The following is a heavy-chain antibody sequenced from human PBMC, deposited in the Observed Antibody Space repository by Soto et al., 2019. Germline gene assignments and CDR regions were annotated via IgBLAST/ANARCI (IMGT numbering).Heavy chain of an antibody. CDR2: ISYDGSNK. J-gene: IGHJ4*02. CDR3: ARDRSIYFEY. Sequence: QVQLVESGGGVVQPGRSLRLSCAASVFTFRSYAMHGVRQAPGKGLEWVAVISYDGSNKYYADSVEGLFTLSRDNSQNKLNLHKNSLRAEDTDVYDCARDRSIYFEYWGQGSLFTFSS. CDR1: VFTFRSYA. D-gene: IGHD2-21*01. V-gene: IGHV3-30-3*01.